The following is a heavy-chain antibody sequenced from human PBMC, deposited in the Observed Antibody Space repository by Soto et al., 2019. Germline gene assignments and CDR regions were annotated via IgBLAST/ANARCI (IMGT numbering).Heavy chain of an antibody. D-gene: IGHD4-17*01. J-gene: IGHJ4*02. V-gene: IGHV1-69*12. CDR3: AREAVTTVTIDGLSELSLDY. Sequence: QVQLVQSGAEVKKPGSSVKVSCKASGGTFSSYAISWVRQAPGQGLEWMGGIIPIFGTANYAQKFQGRVTITADESTSTAYMELSSLRSEDTAVYYCAREAVTTVTIDGLSELSLDYWGQGTLVTVSS. CDR1: GGTFSSYA. CDR2: IIPIFGTA.